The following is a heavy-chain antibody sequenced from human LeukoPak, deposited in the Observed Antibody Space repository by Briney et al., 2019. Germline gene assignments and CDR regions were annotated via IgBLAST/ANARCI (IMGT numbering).Heavy chain of an antibody. J-gene: IGHJ4*02. CDR2: IWYDGSNK. CDR1: GFTFSSYG. D-gene: IGHD1-26*01. Sequence: GGSLRLSCAASGFTFSSYGMHWVRQAPGKGLEWVAVIWYDGSNKYYADSVKGRFTISRDNSKNTLYLQMNSLRAEDTAVYYCARSVGATGNFDYWGQGTLVTVSS. CDR3: ARSVGATGNFDY. V-gene: IGHV3-33*01.